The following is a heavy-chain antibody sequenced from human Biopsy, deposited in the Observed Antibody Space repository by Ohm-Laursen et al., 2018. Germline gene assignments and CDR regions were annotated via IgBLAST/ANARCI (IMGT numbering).Heavy chain of an antibody. Sequence: TLSLTCTVSGGSIGGGEYYWNWIRQHPGKGLEWIGLISYSGTTFYNPSLESLLTISIDTSKNHFSLNLRSVTAADTAVYYCARGVPHYGSGFPLAGYWYFDLWGRGTLVTVSS. D-gene: IGHD2-15*01. V-gene: IGHV4-31*01. CDR3: ARGVPHYGSGFPLAGYWYFDL. J-gene: IGHJ2*01. CDR2: ISYSGTT. CDR1: GGSIGGGEYY.